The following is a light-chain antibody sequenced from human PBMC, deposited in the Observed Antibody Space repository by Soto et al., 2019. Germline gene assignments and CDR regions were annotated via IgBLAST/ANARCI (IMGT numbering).Light chain of an antibody. Sequence: QSVLTQPASVSGSPGQSIAISCTRTSSDVGAYNYVSWYQQYPGKAPKVIIFEVRKRPSGVSNRFSGSKSGDTASLTISGLQAEDEADYYCSSYRSSTTFVFGTGTKLTVL. CDR1: SSDVGAYNY. V-gene: IGLV2-14*01. J-gene: IGLJ1*01. CDR3: SSYRSSTTFV. CDR2: EVR.